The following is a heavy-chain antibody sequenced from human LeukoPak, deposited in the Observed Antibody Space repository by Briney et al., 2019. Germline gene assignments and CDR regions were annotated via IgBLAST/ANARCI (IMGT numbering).Heavy chain of an antibody. J-gene: IGHJ6*02. V-gene: IGHV1-2*02. D-gene: IGHD6-19*01. Sequence: ASVKVSCKASGYTFTGYYMHWVRQAPGQGLEWMGWINPNSGGTNYAQKFQGRVTMTRDTSISTAYMELSRLRSDDMAVYYCARDLAPPYSSGWYFNYYGMDVWGQGTTVTVSS. CDR3: ARDLAPPYSSGWYFNYYGMDV. CDR2: INPNSGGT. CDR1: GYTFTGYY.